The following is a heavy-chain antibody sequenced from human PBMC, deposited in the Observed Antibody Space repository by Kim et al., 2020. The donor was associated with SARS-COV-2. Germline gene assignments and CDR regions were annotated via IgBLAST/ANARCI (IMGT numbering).Heavy chain of an antibody. CDR3: ARDYTGSGSYFD. J-gene: IGHJ4*02. Sequence: SETLSLTCTVSGGSISSYYWSWIRQPPGKGLEWIGYIYYSGSTNYNPSLKSRVTISVDTSKNQFSLKLSFVTAADTAVYYCARDYTGSGSYFDWGQGTLVTVSS. CDR1: GGSISSYY. D-gene: IGHD3-10*01. V-gene: IGHV4-59*13. CDR2: IYYSGST.